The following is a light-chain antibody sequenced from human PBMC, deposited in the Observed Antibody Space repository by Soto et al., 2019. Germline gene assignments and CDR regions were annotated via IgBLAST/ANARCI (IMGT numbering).Light chain of an antibody. V-gene: IGKV3-20*01. J-gene: IGKJ1*01. CDR1: QSVSSNY. Sequence: EIVCRQCRGTLSLSNGERATLSCRASQSVSSNYLDWYQQKPGQAPKVLIYRAYIRATGIPDRFTGSGSGTDFTLTISRLEPEDFAVYYCQQDGSSPWTFGQGTKVDIK. CDR3: QQDGSSPWT. CDR2: RAY.